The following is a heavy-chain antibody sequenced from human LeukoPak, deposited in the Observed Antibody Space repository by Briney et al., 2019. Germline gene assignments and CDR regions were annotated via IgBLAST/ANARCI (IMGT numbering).Heavy chain of an antibody. J-gene: IGHJ3*02. V-gene: IGHV3-30-3*01. CDR3: ARGGESAFDI. Sequence: GGSLRLSCAASGFTFSSYAMHWVRQAPGKGLEWVAVISYDGSNKYYADSVKGRFTISRDNSKNTLYLQMNSLRAEDTAVYYCARGGESAFDIWGQGTMVTVSS. CDR1: GFTFSSYA. D-gene: IGHD2-21*01. CDR2: ISYDGSNK.